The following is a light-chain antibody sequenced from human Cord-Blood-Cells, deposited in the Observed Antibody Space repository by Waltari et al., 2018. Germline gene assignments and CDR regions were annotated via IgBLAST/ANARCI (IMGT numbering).Light chain of an antibody. J-gene: IGLJ3*02. Sequence: NFMLTQPHSVSESPGKTVTISCTGSSGSIASNYVQWYQQRPGSAPTTGIYEDNQSPAGVPDRFSGSIDSSSNSSSLTISGLKTEDEADYYCQSYDSSNWVFGGGTKLTVL. V-gene: IGLV6-57*02. CDR2: EDN. CDR3: QSYDSSNWV. CDR1: SGSIASNY.